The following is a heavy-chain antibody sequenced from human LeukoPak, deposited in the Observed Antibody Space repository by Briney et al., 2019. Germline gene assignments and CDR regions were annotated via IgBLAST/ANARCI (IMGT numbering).Heavy chain of an antibody. J-gene: IGHJ4*02. CDR2: ISSSSRYI. V-gene: IGHV3-21*01. Sequence: GGSLRLSCAASGFTFSSCSMNWVRQAPGKGLEWVSSISSSSRYIYYADSVKGRFTISRDNAKNSLYLQMNSLRVDDTAVYYCARSPPLPHWGQGTLVTVSS. CDR1: GFTFSSCS. CDR3: ARSPPLPH.